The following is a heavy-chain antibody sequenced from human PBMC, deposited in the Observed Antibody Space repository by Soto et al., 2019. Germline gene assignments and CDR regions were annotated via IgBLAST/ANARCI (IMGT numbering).Heavy chain of an antibody. J-gene: IGHJ4*02. V-gene: IGHV1-18*04. CDR1: RYTFTSYA. Sequence: ASVKVSCKASRYTFTSYAITWVRRAPGQGLEWMGGISVYNGNTNYAHELQGRVTMTTDTSASTAFMELKSLRSDDTAVYYCARADSYYDSSGYYYAHWGQGTLVTVSS. D-gene: IGHD3-22*01. CDR2: ISVYNGNT. CDR3: ARADSYYDSSGYYYAH.